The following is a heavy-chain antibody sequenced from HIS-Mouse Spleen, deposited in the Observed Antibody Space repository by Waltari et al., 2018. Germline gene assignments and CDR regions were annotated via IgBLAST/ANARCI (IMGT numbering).Heavy chain of an antibody. CDR1: GGSISSSSYY. J-gene: IGHJ2*01. CDR2: IFYSGST. V-gene: IGHV4-39*07. D-gene: IGHD6-13*01. CDR3: AREIPYSSSWYDWYFDL. Sequence: QLQLQESGPGLVKPSETLSLTCTVSGGSISSSSYYWGWIRRPPGKGLEWIGSIFYSGSTYYNPSLKSRVTISVDTSKNQFSLKLSSVTVADTAVYYCAREIPYSSSWYDWYFDLWGRGTLVTVSS.